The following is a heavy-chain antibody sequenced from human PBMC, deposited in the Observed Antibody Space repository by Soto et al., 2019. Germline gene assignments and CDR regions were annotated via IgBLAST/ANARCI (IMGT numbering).Heavy chain of an antibody. CDR1: GGSFISYI. J-gene: IGHJ6*03. V-gene: IGHV1-69*02. CDR2: SIPIQGRA. D-gene: IGHD2-21*01. CDR3: AKSLVFVDHAYRDV. Sequence: KVSCKASGGSFISYIFTWVRQAPGQGLEWMGRSIPIQGRADYALKFQDRVTITADRSTQTVYLELRSLRPEDTALYYCAKSLVFVDHAYRDVWGKGTTVTVPS.